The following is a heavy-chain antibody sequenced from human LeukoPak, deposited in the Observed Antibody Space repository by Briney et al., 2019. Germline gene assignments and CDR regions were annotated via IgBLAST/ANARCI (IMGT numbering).Heavy chain of an antibody. D-gene: IGHD6-6*01. Sequence: PGGTLRLSGAASGFTFSTYAMNWVRQPPGKGLGWVSVIGGSGGSTVYADSVKGRFTISTDTSMDTLYLQMDSLRDEDTAIYYCAKGLYSSSTPLPPYYYNYMDVWGKGTTVTVSS. CDR3: AKGLYSSSTPLPPYYYNYMDV. CDR2: IGGSGGST. V-gene: IGHV3-23*01. J-gene: IGHJ6*03. CDR1: GFTFSTYA.